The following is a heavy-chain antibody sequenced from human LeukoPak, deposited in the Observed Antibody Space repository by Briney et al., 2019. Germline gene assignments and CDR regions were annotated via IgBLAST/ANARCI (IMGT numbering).Heavy chain of an antibody. CDR3: ARVGREYDFWSGYLGYYYYMDV. CDR2: IKQDGSEK. J-gene: IGHJ6*03. D-gene: IGHD3-3*01. CDR1: GFTFSSYW. V-gene: IGHV3-7*01. Sequence: GGSLRLSCAASGFTFSSYWMSWVRQAPGKGLEWVANIKQDGSEKYYVDSVKGRFTISRDNAKNSLYLQMNSLRAEDTAVYYCARVGREYDFWSGYLGYYYYMDVWGKGTTVTVSS.